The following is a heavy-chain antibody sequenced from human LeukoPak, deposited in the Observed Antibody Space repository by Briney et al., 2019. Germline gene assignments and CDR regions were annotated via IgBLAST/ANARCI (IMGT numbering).Heavy chain of an antibody. J-gene: IGHJ4*02. CDR1: GYTFTSYY. Sequence: ASVKVSCKASGYTFTSYYIHWVRQAPGQGLEWMGIINPSGGSTIYAQKLQGRVTMTTDTSTSTAYMELRSLRSDDTAVYYCARGDSGGWYSFGYWGQGTPVTVSS. CDR2: INPSGGST. V-gene: IGHV1-46*01. D-gene: IGHD6-19*01. CDR3: ARGDSGGWYSFGY.